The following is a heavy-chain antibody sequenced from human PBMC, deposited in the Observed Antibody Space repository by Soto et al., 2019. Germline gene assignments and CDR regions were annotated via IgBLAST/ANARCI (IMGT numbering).Heavy chain of an antibody. CDR1: GGSISSYS. J-gene: IGHJ4*02. D-gene: IGHD2-21*02. V-gene: IGHV4-59*07. CDR3: ALGDSFFDY. CDR2: MYYSGST. Sequence: SDTLSLTCTVSGGSISSYSWSWIRQPPGKGLEWIGYMYYSGSTNYNPSLQSRITISVDTSKNQFSLKLTSVTAADTAVYYCALGDSFFDYWGQGTLVTVST.